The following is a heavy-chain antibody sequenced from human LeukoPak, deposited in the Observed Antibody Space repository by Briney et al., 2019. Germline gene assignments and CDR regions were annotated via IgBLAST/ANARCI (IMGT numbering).Heavy chain of an antibody. CDR2: INPNSGGT. Sequence: ASVKVSCKASGYTFTGYYMHWVRQAPGQGLEWMGWINPNSGGTNYAQKFQGWVTMTRDTSISTAYMELSRLRSDDTAVYYCARDVDGYDFWSGYYGYYGMDVWGQGTTVTVSS. J-gene: IGHJ6*02. CDR1: GYTFTGYY. CDR3: ARDVDGYDFWSGYYGYYGMDV. D-gene: IGHD3-3*01. V-gene: IGHV1-2*04.